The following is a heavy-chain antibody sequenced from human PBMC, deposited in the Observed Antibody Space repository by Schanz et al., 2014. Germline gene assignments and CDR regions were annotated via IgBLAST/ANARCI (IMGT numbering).Heavy chain of an antibody. CDR2: IHHSGST. CDR1: GGSFSGYY. V-gene: IGHV4-34*01. J-gene: IGHJ4*01. D-gene: IGHD2-2*01. CDR3: ARGEWSTSQFDY. Sequence: QVQLQQWGAGLLKPSETLSLTCAVYGGSFSGYYWTWIRQPPGKGLEWIGEIHHSGSTNYNPSLKSRVTISMDRSKNQASLNLSSVTAADTAVYYCARGEWSTSQFDYWGHGTLVTVSS.